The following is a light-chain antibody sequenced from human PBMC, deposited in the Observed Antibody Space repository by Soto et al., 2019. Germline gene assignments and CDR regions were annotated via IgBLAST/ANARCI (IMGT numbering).Light chain of an antibody. Sequence: NVLMQSPGTLSLSPGERATLSCRASQSLSGNYLAWYQQKPGQAPRVLIYRASIRATGISDRFSGSGSGTDFTLTISRLEPEDFAVYYCQHYGASPWTFGQGTKVEIK. V-gene: IGKV3-20*01. J-gene: IGKJ1*01. CDR2: RAS. CDR3: QHYGASPWT. CDR1: QSLSGNY.